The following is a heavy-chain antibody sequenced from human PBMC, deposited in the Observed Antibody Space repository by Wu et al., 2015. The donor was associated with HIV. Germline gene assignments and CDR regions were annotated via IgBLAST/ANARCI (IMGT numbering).Heavy chain of an antibody. CDR1: GGTFSSYA. Sequence: QVQLVQSGAEVKKPGSSVKVSCKASGGTFSSYAISWVRQAPGQGLEWMGGIIPIFGTANYAQKFQGRVTITTDESTSTAYMELSSLRSEDTAVYYCARGSITMVRGVINRPGRYYYGMDVWGQGTTVTVSS. V-gene: IGHV1-69*05. CDR3: ARGSITMVRGVINRPGRYYYGMDV. D-gene: IGHD3-10*01. J-gene: IGHJ6*02. CDR2: IIPIFGTA.